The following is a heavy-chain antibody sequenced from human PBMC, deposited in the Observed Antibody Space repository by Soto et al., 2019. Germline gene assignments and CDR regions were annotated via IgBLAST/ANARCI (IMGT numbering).Heavy chain of an antibody. D-gene: IGHD4-4*01. Sequence: QVQLQESGPGLVKPSQTLSLTCTVSGGSINSGDYYWTWIRQPPGKGLEWIGYIYLSGSTWYHPSVKSRVTIAIDTSKHHFALRLSSVTAADTAVYDCARVASNQLPPPVEYLQHWGQGTLVSVSS. CDR3: ARVASNQLPPPVEYLQH. CDR2: IYLSGST. V-gene: IGHV4-30-4*01. J-gene: IGHJ1*01. CDR1: GGSINSGDYY.